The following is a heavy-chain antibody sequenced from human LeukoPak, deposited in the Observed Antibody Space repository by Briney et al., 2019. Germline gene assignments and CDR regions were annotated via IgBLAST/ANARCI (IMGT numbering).Heavy chain of an antibody. CDR2: ISGSGGST. CDR3: AKGGSSQPFYFDY. D-gene: IGHD6-13*01. V-gene: IGHV3-23*01. Sequence: EGSLRLSCAASGFTFSSYAMSWVRQAPGKGLEWVSAISGSGGSTYYADSVKGRFTISRDNSKNTLYLQMNSLRAEDTALYYCAKGGSSQPFYFDYWGQGTLVTVSS. J-gene: IGHJ4*02. CDR1: GFTFSSYA.